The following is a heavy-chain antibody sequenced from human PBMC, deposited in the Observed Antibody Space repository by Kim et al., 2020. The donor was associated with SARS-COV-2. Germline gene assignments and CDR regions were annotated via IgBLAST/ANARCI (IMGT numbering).Heavy chain of an antibody. CDR3: ARDRSWYQLLSYYYYGMDV. D-gene: IGHD2-2*01. J-gene: IGHJ6*02. CDR2: IKQDGSEK. Sequence: GGSLRLSCAASGFTFSSYWMSWVRQAPGKGLEWVANIKQDGSEKYYVDSVKGRFTISRDNAKNSLYLQMNSLRAEDTAVYYCARDRSWYQLLSYYYYGMDVWGQGTTVTVSS. CDR1: GFTFSSYW. V-gene: IGHV3-7*03.